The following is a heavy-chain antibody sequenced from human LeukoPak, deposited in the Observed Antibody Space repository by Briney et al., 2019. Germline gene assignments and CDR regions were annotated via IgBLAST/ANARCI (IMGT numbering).Heavy chain of an antibody. J-gene: IGHJ5*02. V-gene: IGHV4-39*01. CDR2: VYYSGGT. Sequence: PSETLSLTCTVSGGSISSRSYYWGWIRQPPGKGLEWIGSVYYSGGTYYNPSLKSRLSISVDTSKNQFSLRLTSVTAADTAVYFCARVYGDKPIWFDPWGQGTLVTVSS. CDR1: GGSISSRSYY. D-gene: IGHD4-23*01. CDR3: ARVYGDKPIWFDP.